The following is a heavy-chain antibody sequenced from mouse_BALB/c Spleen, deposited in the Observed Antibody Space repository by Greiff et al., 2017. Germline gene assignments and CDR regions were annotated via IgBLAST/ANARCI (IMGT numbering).Heavy chain of an antibody. V-gene: IGHV1-7*01. D-gene: IGHD2-1*01. CDR3: AREGDGNGWFAY. J-gene: IGHJ3*01. CDR2: INPSTGYT. CDR1: GYTFTSYW. Sequence: VQLQQSGAELAKPGASVKMSCKASGYTFTSYWMHWVKQRPGQGLEWIGYINPSTGYTEYNQKFKDKATLTADKSSSTAYMQLSSLTSEDSAVYYCAREGDGNGWFAYWGQGTLVTVSA.